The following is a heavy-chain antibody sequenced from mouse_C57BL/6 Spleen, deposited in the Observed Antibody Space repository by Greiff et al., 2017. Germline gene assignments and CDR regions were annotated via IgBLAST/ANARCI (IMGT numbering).Heavy chain of an antibody. CDR1: GYTFTSYD. Sequence: QVQLQQSEPELVKPGASVKLSCKASGYTFTSYDINWVKQRPGQGLEWIGWIYPRDGSTKYNEKFKGKATLTVDSSSSTAYMELHSLTSEDSAVYFCARRTAQAYYYAMDYWGQGTSVTVSS. CDR3: ARRTAQAYYYAMDY. J-gene: IGHJ4*01. D-gene: IGHD3-2*02. CDR2: IYPRDGST. V-gene: IGHV1-85*01.